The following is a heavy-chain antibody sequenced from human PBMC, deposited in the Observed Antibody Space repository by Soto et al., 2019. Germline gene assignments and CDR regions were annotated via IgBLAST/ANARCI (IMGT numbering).Heavy chain of an antibody. CDR1: GGTFSSYS. J-gene: IGHJ4*02. CDR3: ARDGGRHSGGIDY. CDR2: IIPIFGTA. Sequence: QVQLVQSGAEVKKPGSSVKVSCKASGGTFSSYSINRVRQAPGQGLEWMGEIIPIFGTANYAQKFQGRVTITAEESTSTAYMELSSLRSEDTAVYYCARDGGRHSGGIDYWGQGTLVTVSS. V-gene: IGHV1-69*01. D-gene: IGHD1-26*01.